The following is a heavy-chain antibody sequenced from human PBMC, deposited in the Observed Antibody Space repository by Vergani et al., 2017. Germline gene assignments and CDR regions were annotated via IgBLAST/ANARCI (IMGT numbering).Heavy chain of an antibody. CDR3: ARPLVGGATEDVASDY. V-gene: IGHV1-2*02. J-gene: IGHJ4*02. Sequence: QVQLVQSGAEVKKPGASVKVSCKASGYTFTGYYMHWVRQAPGQGLEWMGWINPNSGGTNYAQKFQGRVTMTRDTSISTAYMELSRLRSDDTAVYYCARPLVGGATEDVASDYWGQGTLVTVSS. D-gene: IGHD1-26*01. CDR2: INPNSGGT. CDR1: GYTFTGYY.